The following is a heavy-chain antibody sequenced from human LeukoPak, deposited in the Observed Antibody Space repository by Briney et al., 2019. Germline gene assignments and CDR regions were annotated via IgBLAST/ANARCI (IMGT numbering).Heavy chain of an antibody. CDR3: ARDLLRSGWIDGRPTPDY. CDR1: GFSFSSYS. J-gene: IGHJ4*02. D-gene: IGHD3-10*02. V-gene: IGHV3-21*01. CDR2: ISSSSSYI. Sequence: GGSLRLSCAASGFSFSSYSMNWVRQAPGKGLEWVSSISSSSSYIYYADSVKGRFTISRDNAKNSLYLQMNSLRAEDTAVYYCARDLLRSGWIDGRPTPDYWGQGTLVTVSS.